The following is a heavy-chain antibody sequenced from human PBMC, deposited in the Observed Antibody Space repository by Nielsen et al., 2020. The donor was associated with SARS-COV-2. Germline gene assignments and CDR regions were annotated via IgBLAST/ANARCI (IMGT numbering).Heavy chain of an antibody. V-gene: IGHV3-23*01. D-gene: IGHD2-15*01. Sequence: GGSLRLSCAASGFTFDDYAISWVRQAPGKGLEWVSAISGGGGSTYYADSVKGRFTISRDNSKNTLYLQMNSLRAEDTAVYYCARYCNAGNCSVGAFDVWGQGTMVTVSS. CDR3: ARYCNAGNCSVGAFDV. CDR1: GFTFDDYA. CDR2: ISGGGGST. J-gene: IGHJ3*01.